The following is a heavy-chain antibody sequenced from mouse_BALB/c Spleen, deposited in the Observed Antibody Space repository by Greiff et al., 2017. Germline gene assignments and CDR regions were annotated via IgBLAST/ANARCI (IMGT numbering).Heavy chain of an antibody. CDR2: ISSGSSTI. J-gene: IGHJ4*01. CDR1: GFTFSSFG. CDR3: ARGLRSLYYAMDY. V-gene: IGHV5-17*02. D-gene: IGHD1-1*01. Sequence: EVQLVESGGGLVQPGGSRKLSCAASGFTFSSFGMHWVRQAPEKGLEWVAYISSGSSTIYYADTVKGRFTISRDNPKNTLFLQMTSLRSEDTAMYYCARGLRSLYYAMDYWGQGTSVTVSS.